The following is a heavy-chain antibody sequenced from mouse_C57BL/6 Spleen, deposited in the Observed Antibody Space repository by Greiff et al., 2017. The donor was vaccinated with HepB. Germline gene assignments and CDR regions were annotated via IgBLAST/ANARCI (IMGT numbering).Heavy chain of an antibody. CDR1: GFTFSSYG. D-gene: IGHD2-4*01. J-gene: IGHJ4*01. V-gene: IGHV5-6*01. CDR2: ISSGGSYT. Sequence: EVKLMESGGDLVKPGGSLKLSCAASGFTFSSYGMSWVRQTPDKRLEWVATISSGGSYTYYPDSVKGRFTISRDNAKNTLYQQMSSMKSEDTVMYYCARHEYDYDYYAMDYWGQGTSVTVSS. CDR3: ARHEYDYDYYAMDY.